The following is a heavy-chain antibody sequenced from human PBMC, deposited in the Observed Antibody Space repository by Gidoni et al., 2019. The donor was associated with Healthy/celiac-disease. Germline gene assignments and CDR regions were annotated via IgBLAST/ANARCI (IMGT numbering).Heavy chain of an antibody. Sequence: QVQLVQSGAEVKKPGASVKVSCKASGYTFTSYGISWVRQAPGQGLEWMGWISAYNGNTSYAQKLQGRVTMTTDTSTSTAYMELRSLRSDDTAVYYCARDGDWSGYPHKYYYYYGMDVWGQGTTVTVSS. CDR2: ISAYNGNT. CDR3: ARDGDWSGYPHKYYYYYGMDV. D-gene: IGHD3-3*01. CDR1: GYTFTSYG. V-gene: IGHV1-18*01. J-gene: IGHJ6*02.